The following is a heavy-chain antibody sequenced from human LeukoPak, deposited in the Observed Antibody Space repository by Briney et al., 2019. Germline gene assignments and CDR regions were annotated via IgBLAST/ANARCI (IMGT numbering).Heavy chain of an antibody. D-gene: IGHD3-10*01. CDR2: ISWNSGSI. CDR3: AKGTGLLWFGELFNY. CDR1: GFTFDDYA. V-gene: IGHV3-9*01. Sequence: GGSLRLSCAASGFTFDDYAMHWVRQAPGKGLEWVSGISWNSGSIGYADSVKGRFTISRDNAKNSLYLQMNSLRAGDTALYYCAKGTGLLWFGELFNYWGQGTLVTVSS. J-gene: IGHJ4*02.